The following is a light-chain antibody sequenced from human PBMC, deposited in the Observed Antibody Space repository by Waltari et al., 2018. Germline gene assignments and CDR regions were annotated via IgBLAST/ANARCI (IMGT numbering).Light chain of an antibody. CDR2: DVT. J-gene: IGLJ2*01. V-gene: IGLV2-14*03. Sequence: QSALTQPASVSGSPGQAITIPCTGTSSAVRGHNHVSWYQQHPGKAPKLLIYDVTKRPSGVSNRFSGSKSGNTASLTISGLQTEDEADYYCSSYTSTVLFCGGTKLTV. CDR1: SSAVRGHNH. CDR3: SSYTSTVL.